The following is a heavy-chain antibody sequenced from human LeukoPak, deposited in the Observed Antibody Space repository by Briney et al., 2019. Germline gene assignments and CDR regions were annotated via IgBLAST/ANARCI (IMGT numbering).Heavy chain of an antibody. CDR3: AYSSGWYQFAAFDY. V-gene: IGHV4-39*01. CDR2: IYYSGST. D-gene: IGHD6-19*01. Sequence: SETLSLTCTVSGGSISSYYWGWIRQPPGKGLEWIGSIYYSGSTYYNPSLKSRVTISVDTSKNQFSLKLSSVTAADTAVYYCAYSSGWYQFAAFDYWGQGTLVTVSS. CDR1: GGSISSYY. J-gene: IGHJ4*02.